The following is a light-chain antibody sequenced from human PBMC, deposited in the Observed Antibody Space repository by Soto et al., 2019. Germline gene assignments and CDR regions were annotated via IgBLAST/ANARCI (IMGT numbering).Light chain of an antibody. CDR2: DAS. J-gene: IGKJ4*01. Sequence: EIVLTHSPATLSLSPWEIATLSCRASQSVSSYLAWYQQKPGQAPRLLIYDASNRATGIPSRFGGSGSGTDFTLTISSLQPEDFATYYCQQSYSTPLTFGGGTKVDIK. CDR1: QSVSSY. V-gene: IGKV3-11*01. CDR3: QQSYSTPLT.